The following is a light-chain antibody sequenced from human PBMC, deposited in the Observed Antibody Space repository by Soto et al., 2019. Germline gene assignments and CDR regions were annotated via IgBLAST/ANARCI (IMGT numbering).Light chain of an antibody. CDR2: DVS. V-gene: IGLV2-14*03. Sequence: QSALTQPASVSGSPGQSITISCTGTSSDVGNYNYVSWHQHHPGKAPKLMINDVSNRPSGVSNRFSGSKSGNTASLTISGLQAEDEADYYCSSYTSSDTYVFGPGTKVTVL. J-gene: IGLJ1*01. CDR3: SSYTSSDTYV. CDR1: SSDVGNYNY.